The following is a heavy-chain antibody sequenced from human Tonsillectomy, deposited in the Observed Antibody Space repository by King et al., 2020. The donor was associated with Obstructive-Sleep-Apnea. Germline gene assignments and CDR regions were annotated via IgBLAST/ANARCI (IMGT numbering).Heavy chain of an antibody. D-gene: IGHD6-19*01. CDR1: GFAFSSDA. CDR3: AKDRKNIAVAGTDL. V-gene: IGHV3-23*04. CDR2: FSGRGGST. Sequence: QLVESGGGLVQPGGSLRLSFAASGFAFSSDAMIWVGQAPGKGQGLVSVFSGRGGSTFYADSVKGRFTISRDNPKNTLYLQMNSLRAEDTAVYYCAKDRKNIAVAGTDLWGQGTLVTVSS. J-gene: IGHJ4*02.